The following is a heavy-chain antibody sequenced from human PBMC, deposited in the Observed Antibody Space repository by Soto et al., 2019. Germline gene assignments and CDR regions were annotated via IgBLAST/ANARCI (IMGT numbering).Heavy chain of an antibody. CDR2: IIPILGIA. D-gene: IGHD2-2*01. J-gene: IGHJ6*03. V-gene: IGHV1-69*04. CDR1: GGTFSSYT. Sequence: SVKVSCKASGGTFSSYTISWVRHAPGQGLEWMGRIIPILGIANYAQKFQGRVTITADKSTSTAYMELSSLRSEDTAVYYCARDRPAVVVPAAPYYYYYYMDFWGKGTTFTVPS. CDR3: ARDRPAVVVPAAPYYYYYYMDF.